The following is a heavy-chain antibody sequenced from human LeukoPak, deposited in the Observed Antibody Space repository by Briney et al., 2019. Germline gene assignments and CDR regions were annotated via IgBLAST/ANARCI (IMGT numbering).Heavy chain of an antibody. J-gene: IGHJ4*02. CDR3: AKARYARYFDWPGNLFDY. CDR2: ISGSGGST. D-gene: IGHD3-9*01. CDR1: GFTFSSYA. V-gene: IGHV3-23*01. Sequence: LPGGSLRLSCAASGFTFSSYAMSWVRQAPGKGLEWVSAISGSGGSTYYADSVKGRFTISRDNSKNTLCLQMNSLRAEDTAVYYCAKARYARYFDWPGNLFDYWGQGTLVTVSS.